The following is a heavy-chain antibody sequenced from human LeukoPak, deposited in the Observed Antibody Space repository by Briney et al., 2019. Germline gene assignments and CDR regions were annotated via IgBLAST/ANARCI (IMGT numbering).Heavy chain of an antibody. CDR3: ARHVVAVGFDY. D-gene: IGHD3-22*01. CDR1: GFIFSSYW. CDR2: ITSSSSYI. V-gene: IGHV3-21*01. Sequence: WGSLRLSCEVSGFIFSSYWMIWVRQAPGKGLEWVSSITSSSSYIYYADSVKGRFTISRDNAKNSLYLQMNSLRVEDTAVYYCARHVVAVGFDYWGQGTLVTVSS. J-gene: IGHJ4*02.